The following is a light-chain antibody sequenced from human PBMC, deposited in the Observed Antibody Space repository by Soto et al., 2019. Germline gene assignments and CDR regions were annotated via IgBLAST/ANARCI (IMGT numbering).Light chain of an antibody. CDR3: QSYDTSLSGSL. CDR1: SSNIGAGYD. Sequence: QAVVTQPPSVSGAPGQRVTISCTGSSSNIGAGYDVHWYQQLPGTTPKLLIYDNTNRPSGVPDRFSGSKSGTSASLAISGLRAEDEAEYYCQSYDTSLSGSLFGGGTKVTVL. V-gene: IGLV1-40*01. J-gene: IGLJ2*01. CDR2: DNT.